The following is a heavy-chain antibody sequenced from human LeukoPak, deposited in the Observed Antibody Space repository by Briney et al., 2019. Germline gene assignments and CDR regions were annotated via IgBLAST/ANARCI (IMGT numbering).Heavy chain of an antibody. D-gene: IGHD6-19*01. V-gene: IGHV4-34*01. Sequence: SETLSLTCTVSGGSISSYYWSWIRQPPGKGLEWIGEINHSGSTNYNPSLKSRVTISVDTSKNQFSLKLSSVTAADTAVYYCARGRTSGWYEYYFDYWGQGTLVTVSS. CDR3: ARGRTSGWYEYYFDY. CDR2: INHSGST. J-gene: IGHJ4*02. CDR1: GGSISSYY.